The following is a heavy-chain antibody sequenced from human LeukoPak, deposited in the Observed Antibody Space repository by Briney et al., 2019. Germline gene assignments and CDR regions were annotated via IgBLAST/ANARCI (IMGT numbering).Heavy chain of an antibody. J-gene: IGHJ4*02. D-gene: IGHD5-18*01. CDR1: GFTVSGNY. V-gene: IGHV3-66*01. Sequence: GGSLRLSCAASGFTVSGNYMSWVRQAPGKGLEWVSLIYSGGSTSYADSVKGRFTISRDNSKNTLYLQMNSLRAEDTAVYYCARVPRGFRYGYKFSDEWYFDYWGQGALVTVSS. CDR3: ARVPRGFRYGYKFSDEWYFDY. CDR2: IYSGGST.